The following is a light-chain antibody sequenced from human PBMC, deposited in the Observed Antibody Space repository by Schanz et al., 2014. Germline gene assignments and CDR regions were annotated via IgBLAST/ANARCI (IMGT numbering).Light chain of an antibody. CDR1: QSVSIY. CDR2: DAS. Sequence: EIVLTQSPATLSLSPGERATLSCRASQSVSIYLAWYQQNPGQAPRLLIFDASRRVTGIPARFSGSGSGTDFTLTISSLEPEDFAVYYCQQRSDWPAFSFGQGTKLDI. V-gene: IGKV3-11*01. CDR3: QQRSDWPAFS. J-gene: IGKJ2*03.